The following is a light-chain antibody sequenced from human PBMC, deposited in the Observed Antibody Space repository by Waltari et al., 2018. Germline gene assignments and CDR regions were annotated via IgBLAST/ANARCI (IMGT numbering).Light chain of an antibody. V-gene: IGLV1-44*01. CDR3: ASWDDSLNGHWV. Sequence: QSVLTQPPSASGTPGQRVTISCSGTGSNLGNNVVNWYQQVPGTAPKLLIYRNDLRPSGVPDRFSASKSGTSASLAISGLQSEDEAEYYCASWDDSLNGHWVFGGGTKVTVL. J-gene: IGLJ3*02. CDR1: GSNLGNNV. CDR2: RND.